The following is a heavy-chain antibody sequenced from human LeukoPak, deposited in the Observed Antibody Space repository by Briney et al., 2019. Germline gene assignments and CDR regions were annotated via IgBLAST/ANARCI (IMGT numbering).Heavy chain of an antibody. Sequence: GGSLRLSCVVSGFTFRNFYMHWVRQAPGKGLVWVSHLNGDGTTTGYADSVKGRFTISRDNAKNTLFLQMSSLRAEDTAVYYCARAVRAHPPADFWGQGTLVTVSS. CDR2: LNGDGTTT. V-gene: IGHV3-74*01. J-gene: IGHJ4*02. D-gene: IGHD3-3*01. CDR1: GFTFRNFY. CDR3: ARAVRAHPPADF.